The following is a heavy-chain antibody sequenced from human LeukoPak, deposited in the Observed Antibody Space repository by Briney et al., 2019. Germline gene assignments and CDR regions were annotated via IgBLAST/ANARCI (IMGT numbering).Heavy chain of an antibody. CDR3: ARSRPLRGVTVDY. V-gene: IGHV3-30-3*01. J-gene: IGHJ4*02. CDR1: GFTFSSYA. CDR2: ISYDGSNK. Sequence: GGSLRLSCAASGFTFSSYAMHWVRQAPGKGLEWVAVISYDGSNKYYADSVKGRFTISRDNAKNSLYLQMNSLRDEDTAVYYCARSRPLRGVTVDYWGQGTLVTVSS. D-gene: IGHD3-10*01.